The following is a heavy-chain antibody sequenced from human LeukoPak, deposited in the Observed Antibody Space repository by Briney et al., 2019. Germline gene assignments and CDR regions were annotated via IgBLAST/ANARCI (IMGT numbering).Heavy chain of an antibody. J-gene: IGHJ4*02. CDR2: IKQDGSER. Sequence: GGSLRLSCAASAFTFSGYWMSWFRQAPGKGLKGVASIKQDGSERYYVDSVMGRFTLSRDTAKNSLHLQMNSVRAEDTAVYYCSRVEGSGSIPDYWGLGTLVSDSS. CDR3: SRVEGSGSIPDY. CDR1: AFTFSGYW. V-gene: IGHV3-7*01. D-gene: IGHD3-22*01.